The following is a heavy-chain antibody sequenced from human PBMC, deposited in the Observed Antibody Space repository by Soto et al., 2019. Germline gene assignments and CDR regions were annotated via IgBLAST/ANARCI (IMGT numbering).Heavy chain of an antibody. Sequence: GGPLRLSCAASGFTFANYTLNWVRQAPGKGLGWVSSISSMNTYIQCGDPVRGRFTVSRDNDRSTLYLRMNSLPVEDTAMYFCARAKVGAVSGTYYYDGLDVWGQGTSVTVSS. CDR2: ISSMNTYI. D-gene: IGHD6-19*01. CDR3: ARAKVGAVSGTYYYDGLDV. V-gene: IGHV3-21*06. CDR1: GFTFANYT. J-gene: IGHJ6*02.